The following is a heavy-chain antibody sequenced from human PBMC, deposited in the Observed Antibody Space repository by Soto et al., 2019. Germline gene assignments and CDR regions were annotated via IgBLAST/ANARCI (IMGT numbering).Heavy chain of an antibody. CDR2: ISAYNGNT. D-gene: IGHD6-19*01. CDR1: GYTFTSYG. Sequence: ASVKVSCKASGYTFTSYGISWVRQAPGQGLEWMGWISAYNGNTNYAQKLQGRVNMTTDTSTSTAYMELRSLRSDDTAVYYCARKGHSSGWYVWAHGENYYYYGMDVWGQGTTVTVSS. V-gene: IGHV1-18*01. CDR3: ARKGHSSGWYVWAHGENYYYYGMDV. J-gene: IGHJ6*02.